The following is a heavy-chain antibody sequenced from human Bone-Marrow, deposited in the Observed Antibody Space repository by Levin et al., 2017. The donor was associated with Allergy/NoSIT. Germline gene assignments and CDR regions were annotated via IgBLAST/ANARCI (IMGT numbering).Heavy chain of an antibody. CDR3: AKDPLELSAYYYYGMDV. CDR1: GFTFSSYA. D-gene: IGHD1-7*01. J-gene: IGHJ6*02. CDR2: ISGSGGST. V-gene: IGHV3-23*01. Sequence: AGGSLRLSCAASGFTFSSYAMSWVRQAPGKGLEWVSAISGSGGSTYYADSVKGRFTISRDNSKNTLYLQMNSLRAEDTAVYYCAKDPLELSAYYYYGMDVWGQGTTVTVSS.